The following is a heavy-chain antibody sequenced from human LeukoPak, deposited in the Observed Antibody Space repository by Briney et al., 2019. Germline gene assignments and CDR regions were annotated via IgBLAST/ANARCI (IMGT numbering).Heavy chain of an antibody. CDR1: GFTFSSYS. Sequence: AGRSLRLSCAASGFTFSSYSMNWVRQAPGKGLEWVSYISSSISTIYYADSVKGRFTISRDNAKNSLYLQMNSLRAEDTAVYYCARDERRYGSGTPDYWGQGTLVTVSS. CDR3: ARDERRYGSGTPDY. CDR2: ISSSISTI. J-gene: IGHJ4*02. V-gene: IGHV3-48*01. D-gene: IGHD3-10*01.